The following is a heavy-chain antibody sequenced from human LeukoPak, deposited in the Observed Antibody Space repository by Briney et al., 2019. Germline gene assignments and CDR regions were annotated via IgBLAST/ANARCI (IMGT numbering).Heavy chain of an antibody. J-gene: IGHJ4*02. CDR1: GYTFTDYY. V-gene: IGHV1-2*06. CDR2: INCITGDT. CDR3: AREIAATGAAIDY. Sequence: ASVKVSCKASGYTFTDYYIHWVRQAPRQGLEWMGRINCITGDTRSAQKFQGRVTMTRDTSISTAYMQLSSLRSDDTAVYYCAREIAATGAAIDYWGQGILVTVSS. D-gene: IGHD6-13*01.